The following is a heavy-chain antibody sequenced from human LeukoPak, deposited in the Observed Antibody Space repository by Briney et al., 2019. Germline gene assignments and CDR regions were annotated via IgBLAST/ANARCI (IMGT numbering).Heavy chain of an antibody. V-gene: IGHV1-46*01. CDR1: GYTFTSYY. J-gene: IGHJ4*02. D-gene: IGHD6-19*01. CDR3: ARKGYSSGRS. Sequence: GASVKLSCKASGYTFTSYYMHWVRQAPGQGLEWMGIINPSGGSTSYAQKFQGRVTMTRDTAISTAYMELSSLRSEDTAVYYCARKGYSSGRSWGQGTLVTVSS. CDR2: INPSGGST.